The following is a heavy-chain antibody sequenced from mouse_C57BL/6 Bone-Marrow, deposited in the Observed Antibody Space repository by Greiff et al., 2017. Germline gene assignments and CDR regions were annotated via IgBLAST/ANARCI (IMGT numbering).Heavy chain of an antibody. CDR1: GYTFTSYW. CDR2: IDPSDSYT. V-gene: IGHV1-69*01. J-gene: IGHJ4*01. CDR3: ARWAMDY. Sequence: VQLLQPGAELVTPGASVKLSCKASGYTFTSYWMHWVKQRPGQGLEWIGEIDPSDSYTIYTQKFKGKSTLTVDKSSSTAYMQLSSLTSEDSAVYYCARWAMDYWGQGTAVTVSS.